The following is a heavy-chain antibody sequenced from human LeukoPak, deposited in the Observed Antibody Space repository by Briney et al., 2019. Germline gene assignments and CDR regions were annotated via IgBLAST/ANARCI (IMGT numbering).Heavy chain of an antibody. Sequence: PAETLSLTCAVYGGSFNGDYWSWIRQPPGKGLEWIGEINHSGSTNYNPSLKSRVTISVDTSKNQFSLKLSSVTAADTAVYYCAIYGSGSYYKDYWGQGTLVTVSS. D-gene: IGHD3-10*01. V-gene: IGHV4-34*01. J-gene: IGHJ4*02. CDR3: AIYGSGSYYKDY. CDR2: INHSGST. CDR1: GGSFNGDY.